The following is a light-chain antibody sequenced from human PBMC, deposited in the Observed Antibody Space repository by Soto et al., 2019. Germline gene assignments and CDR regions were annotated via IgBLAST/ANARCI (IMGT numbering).Light chain of an antibody. V-gene: IGKV1-39*01. Sequence: DSQMTQSPSSLSAAVGDRVTITCRASQSISSYLNWYQQQPGKAPKLLIYAASSLQSGVPSRFSGSGSGTDFTLTISSLQPEDFATYYCQQSYSTPMYTFGQGTKLEIK. CDR1: QSISSY. CDR3: QQSYSTPMYT. CDR2: AAS. J-gene: IGKJ2*01.